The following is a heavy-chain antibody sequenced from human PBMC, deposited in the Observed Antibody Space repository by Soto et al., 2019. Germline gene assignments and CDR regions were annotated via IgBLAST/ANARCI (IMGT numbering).Heavy chain of an antibody. CDR2: ISGSGGST. CDR1: GFTFSSYA. D-gene: IGHD3-9*01. CDR3: ATHYDILTGFFSPTGDY. J-gene: IGHJ4*02. Sequence: GGSLRLSCAASGFTFSSYAMSWVRQAPGKGLEWVSAISGSGGSTYYADSVKGRFTISRDNSKNTLYLQMNSLRAEDTAVYYCATHYDILTGFFSPTGDYWGQGTLVTVS. V-gene: IGHV3-23*01.